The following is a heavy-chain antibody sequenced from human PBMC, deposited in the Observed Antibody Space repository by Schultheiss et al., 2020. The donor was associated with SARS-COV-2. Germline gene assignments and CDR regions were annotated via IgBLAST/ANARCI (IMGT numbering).Heavy chain of an antibody. CDR1: GFTFDDYA. D-gene: IGHD3/OR15-3a*01. CDR2: ISSSSSYI. CDR3: AKFGPLYYYYGMDV. J-gene: IGHJ6*02. Sequence: GESLKISCAASGFTFDDYAMHWVRQAPGKGLEWASSISSSSSYIYYADSVKGRFTISRDNAKNTLYLQMNSLRAEDTAVYYCAKFGPLYYYYGMDVWGQGTTVTVSS. V-gene: IGHV3-21*01.